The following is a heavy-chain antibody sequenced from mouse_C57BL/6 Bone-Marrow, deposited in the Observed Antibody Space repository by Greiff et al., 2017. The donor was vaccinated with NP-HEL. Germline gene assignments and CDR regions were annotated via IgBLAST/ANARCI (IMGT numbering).Heavy chain of an antibody. CDR2: IYPGSGST. CDR1: GYTFTSYW. V-gene: IGHV1-55*01. J-gene: IGHJ1*03. Sequence: VQLQQPGAELVKPGASVKMSCKASGYTFTSYWITWVKQRPGQGLEWIGDIYPGSGSTNYNEKFKSKATLTVDTSSSTAYMQLSSLTSEDSVVYYCAREIYYYGRERYFDVWGTGTTVTVSS. CDR3: AREIYYYGRERYFDV. D-gene: IGHD1-1*01.